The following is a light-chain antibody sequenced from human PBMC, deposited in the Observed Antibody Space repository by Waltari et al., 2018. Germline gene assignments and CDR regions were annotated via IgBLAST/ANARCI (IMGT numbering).Light chain of an antibody. CDR2: KAN. Sequence: QTVVTHEPSLSVSPGGTVTLTCALSSGSLTSTSSASWYQQSPGQTPRTLVYKANIRSSGVPDRFSGSVLGNKAVLIITGAQAEDESTYYCLLYMGSGIWVFGGGTKLTVL. V-gene: IGLV8-61*01. CDR1: SGSLTSTSS. CDR3: LLYMGSGIWV. J-gene: IGLJ3*02.